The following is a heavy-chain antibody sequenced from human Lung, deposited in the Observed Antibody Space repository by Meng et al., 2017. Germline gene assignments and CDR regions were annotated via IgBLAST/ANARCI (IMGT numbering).Heavy chain of an antibody. J-gene: IGHJ4*02. D-gene: IGHD3-10*01. V-gene: IGHV3-21*01. CDR2: ISESGNYR. CDR1: GFTLSDYS. Sequence: EVQLVESGGGRVKPGGSLRLSCAASGFTLSDYSMNWVRRAPGKGLEWVSSISESGNYRYYADSVKGRFTVTRDNAKNSLYLQMNSLRAEDTAVYYCARGDGSGSLFENWGQGTLVTVSS. CDR3: ARGDGSGSLFEN.